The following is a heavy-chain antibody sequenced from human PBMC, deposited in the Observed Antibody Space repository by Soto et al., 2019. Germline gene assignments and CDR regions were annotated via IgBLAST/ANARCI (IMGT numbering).Heavy chain of an antibody. V-gene: IGHV5-51*01. CDR3: AKHEGYCSTTTCSNFDY. Sequence: GESLNLSCTGSGFTFTRHWIACVLQMPGKGLEWMGIIYPGDSDSSYSPSFQGQVTISADKSINTAYLHWSSLKASDTAIYYCAKHEGYCSTTTCSNFDYWGQGTLVTVSS. J-gene: IGHJ4*02. CDR1: GFTFTRHW. D-gene: IGHD2-2*01. CDR2: IYPGDSDS.